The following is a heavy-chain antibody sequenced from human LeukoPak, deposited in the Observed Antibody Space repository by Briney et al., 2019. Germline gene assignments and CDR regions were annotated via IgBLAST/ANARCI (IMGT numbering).Heavy chain of an antibody. D-gene: IGHD3-3*01. J-gene: IGHJ4*02. CDR1: GFTFSSYS. CDR2: ISSSSSTV. V-gene: IGHV3-48*01. CDR3: AAESITISGVVII. Sequence: GGSLRLSCAASGFTFSSYSMNWVRQAPGKGLEWVSYISSSSSTVYYADSVKGRFTISRDNAKNSLFLQMNSLRAEDTAVYYCAAESITISGVVIIWGQGILVTVSS.